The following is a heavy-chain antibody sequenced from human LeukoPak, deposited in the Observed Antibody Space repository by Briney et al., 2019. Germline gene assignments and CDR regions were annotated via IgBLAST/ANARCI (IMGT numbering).Heavy chain of an antibody. CDR3: AKRGVVIRVFLVGFHKEAYYFDS. CDR2: LSGSGGGT. V-gene: IGHV3-23*01. D-gene: IGHD3-10*01. Sequence: GGSLRLSCAVSGITLSNYGMSWVRQAPGKGLEWVAGLSGSGGGTNYADSVQGRFTISRDNPKNTLYLQMNSLRAEDTAVYFCAKRGVVIRVFLVGFHKEAYYFDSWGQGALVNVSS. J-gene: IGHJ4*02. CDR1: GITLSNYG.